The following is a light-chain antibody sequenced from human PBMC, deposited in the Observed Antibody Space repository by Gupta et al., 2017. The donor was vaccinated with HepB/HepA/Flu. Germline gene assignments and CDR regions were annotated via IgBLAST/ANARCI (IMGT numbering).Light chain of an antibody. CDR1: QDISIY. J-gene: IGKJ3*01. V-gene: IGKV1-27*01. Sequence: DIQMTQSPSSLSASVGDRVTITCRASQDISIYLAWFQQKPGKVPKLLIYAASTLQSGVPSRFSGSGSGTEFTLTISSLQPEDVATYYCQKYNSAPPAFTFGPGTKVDIK. CDR2: AAS. CDR3: QKYNSAPPAFT.